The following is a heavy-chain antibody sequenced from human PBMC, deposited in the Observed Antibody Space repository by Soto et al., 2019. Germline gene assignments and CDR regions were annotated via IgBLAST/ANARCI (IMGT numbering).Heavy chain of an antibody. Sequence: PGGSLRLSCAASGFTFSSYAMHWVRQAPGKGLEYVSAISSNGGSTYYANSVKGRFTISRDNSKNTLYLQMGSLRAEDMAVYYCARGRVVGDSLSDFYYWGQGTLVTVSS. V-gene: IGHV3-64*01. CDR2: ISSNGGST. D-gene: IGHD6-13*01. CDR3: ARGRVVGDSLSDFYY. CDR1: GFTFSSYA. J-gene: IGHJ4*02.